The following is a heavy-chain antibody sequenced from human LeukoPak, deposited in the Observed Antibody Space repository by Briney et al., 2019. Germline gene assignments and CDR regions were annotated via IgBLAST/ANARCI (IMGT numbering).Heavy chain of an antibody. CDR1: GFTFSTYA. D-gene: IGHD5-24*01. V-gene: IGHV3-23*01. CDR2: ISGSDDST. Sequence: GGSLRLSCAASGFTFSTYAVNWVRQAPGKGLEWVSTISGSDDSTYYADSVKGRFTISRDNSKDTLYLQMSSVRVDDTAVYYCARHYRRDGYNLDAFDIWGQGTMVTVSS. J-gene: IGHJ3*02. CDR3: ARHYRRDGYNLDAFDI.